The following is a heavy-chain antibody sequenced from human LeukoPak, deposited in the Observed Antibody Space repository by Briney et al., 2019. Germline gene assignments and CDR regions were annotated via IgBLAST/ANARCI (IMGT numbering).Heavy chain of an antibody. CDR2: IKQDGSEK. CDR3: ARVGGITGTPFDY. V-gene: IGHV3-7*01. Sequence: GGSLRPSCAASGFTFSSYWMSWVRQAPGKGLEWVANIKQDGSEKYYVDSVKGRFTISRDNAKNSLYLQMNSLRAEDTAVYYCARVGGITGTPFDYWGQGTLVTVSS. D-gene: IGHD1-20*01. J-gene: IGHJ4*02. CDR1: GFTFSSYW.